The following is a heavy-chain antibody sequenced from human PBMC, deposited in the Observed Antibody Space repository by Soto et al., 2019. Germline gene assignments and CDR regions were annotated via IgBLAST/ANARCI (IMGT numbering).Heavy chain of an antibody. CDR2: IIPIFGTA. Sequence: SVKVSCKASGGTFSSYAISWVRQAPGQGLEWMGGIIPIFGTANYAQKFQGRVTSTAYESTGKAYRELRSLRTEDTAVYYCSRAEWYSSSSGVGYYGMDVWGQGTTVTVSS. D-gene: IGHD6-6*01. V-gene: IGHV1-69*13. J-gene: IGHJ6*02. CDR3: SRAEWYSSSSGVGYYGMDV. CDR1: GGTFSSYA.